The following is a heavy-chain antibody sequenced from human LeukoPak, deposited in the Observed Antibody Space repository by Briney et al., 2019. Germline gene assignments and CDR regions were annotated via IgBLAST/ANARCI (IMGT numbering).Heavy chain of an antibody. Sequence: ASVKVSCKASGYIFTNYGINWVRQVPGQGREWMGWISAYNGNTKYTQKLQDRVTMTTDTSTSTAYMELKTLRSDDTAVYFCARAGYSRFVDDLDYWGQRTLVTVSS. CDR2: ISAYNGNT. CDR3: ARAGYSRFVDDLDY. D-gene: IGHD1-26*01. J-gene: IGHJ4*02. V-gene: IGHV1-18*01. CDR1: GYIFTNYG.